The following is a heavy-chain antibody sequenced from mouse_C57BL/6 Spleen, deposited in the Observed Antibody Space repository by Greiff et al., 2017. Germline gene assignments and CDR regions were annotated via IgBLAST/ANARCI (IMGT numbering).Heavy chain of an antibody. Sequence: VQLKESGAELVKPGASVKLSCTASGFNIKDYYMHWVKQRTEQGLEWIGRIDPEDGETKYAPKFQGKATLTADTTSNTAYLQLSSLTSEDTAVYYCARDGSSYEWYFDVWGTGTTVTVSS. V-gene: IGHV14-2*01. CDR1: GFNIKDYY. CDR3: ARDGSSYEWYFDV. D-gene: IGHD1-1*01. J-gene: IGHJ1*03. CDR2: IDPEDGET.